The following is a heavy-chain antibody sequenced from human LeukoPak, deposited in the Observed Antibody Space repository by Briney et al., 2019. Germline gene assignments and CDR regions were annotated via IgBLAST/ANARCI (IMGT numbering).Heavy chain of an antibody. CDR2: IYTSGST. Sequence: PSETLSLTCTVSGGSISSYYWSWIRQPPGKGLEWIGRIYTSGSTNYNPSLKSRVTISVDTSKNQFSLKLSSVTAADTAVYYCARDRPFYSGYVRDYYYYYMDVWGKGTTVTISS. V-gene: IGHV4-4*08. J-gene: IGHJ6*03. D-gene: IGHD5-12*01. CDR3: ARDRPFYSGYVRDYYYYYMDV. CDR1: GGSISSYY.